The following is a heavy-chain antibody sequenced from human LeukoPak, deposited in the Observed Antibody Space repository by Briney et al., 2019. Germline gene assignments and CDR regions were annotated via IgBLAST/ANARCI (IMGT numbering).Heavy chain of an antibody. CDR3: ARGALGYSYGEAYFDY. V-gene: IGHV4-30-2*01. CDR2: IYHSGST. D-gene: IGHD5-18*01. Sequence: PSETLSLTCTVSGVSISSGDYYWSWIRQPPGKGLEWIGYIYHSGSTYYNPSLKSRVTISVDRSKNQFSLKLSSVTAADTAVYYCARGALGYSYGEAYFDYWGQGTLVTVSS. CDR1: GVSISSGDYY. J-gene: IGHJ4*02.